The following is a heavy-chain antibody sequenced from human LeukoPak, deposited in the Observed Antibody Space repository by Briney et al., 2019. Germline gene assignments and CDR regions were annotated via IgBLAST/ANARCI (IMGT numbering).Heavy chain of an antibody. V-gene: IGHV4-34*01. Sequence: SETLSLTCAVYGGSFSGYYWSWLRQPPGKGLEWIGEINHSGSTNYHPSLKSRVTISVDTSKNQFSLKLSSVTGADTAVYYCVRGGEDIVVVVAATYYYYYVDVWGKGTTVTVSS. CDR2: INHSGST. CDR3: VRGGEDIVVVVAATYYYYYVDV. CDR1: GGSFSGYY. D-gene: IGHD2-15*01. J-gene: IGHJ6*03.